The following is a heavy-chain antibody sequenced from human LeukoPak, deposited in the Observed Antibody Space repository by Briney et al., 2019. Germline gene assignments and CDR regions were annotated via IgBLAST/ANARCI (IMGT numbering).Heavy chain of an antibody. J-gene: IGHJ4*02. V-gene: IGHV3-21*01. Sequence: GGSLRLSCAASGFTFSTYIMNWVRQTPGKGLEWVSSIGTSTSYIYYADSVKGRFTISRDNAKNTLYLQMSSLRAEDTAVYYCARGGGYSYGSFDYWGQGTLVTVSS. CDR1: GFTFSTYI. CDR3: ARGGGYSYGSFDY. D-gene: IGHD5-18*01. CDR2: IGTSTSYI.